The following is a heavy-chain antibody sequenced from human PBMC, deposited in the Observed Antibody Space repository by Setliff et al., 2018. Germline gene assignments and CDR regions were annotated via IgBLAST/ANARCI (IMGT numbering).Heavy chain of an antibody. CDR1: GGSFSGYY. CDR2: INHSGST. D-gene: IGHD3-10*01. Sequence: SETLSLTCAVYGGSFSGYYWSWIRQPPGKGLEWIGEINHSGSTNYNPSLKSRVTISVDTSKKQFSLKLSSVTAAEPAVYYCARQRRWFGPQPIDYWGQGTLVTVSS. CDR3: ARQRRWFGPQPIDY. V-gene: IGHV4-34*01. J-gene: IGHJ4*02.